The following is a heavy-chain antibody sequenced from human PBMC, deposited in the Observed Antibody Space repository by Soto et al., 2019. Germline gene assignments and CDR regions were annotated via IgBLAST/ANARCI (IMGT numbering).Heavy chain of an antibody. CDR2: INHSGST. V-gene: IGHV4-34*01. Sequence: SETLSLTCAVYGGSFSCYYWSWIRQPPGKGLEWIGEINHSGSTNYNPSLKSRVTISVDTSKNQFSLKLSSVTAADTAVYYCARGDDSSGWYDYYYYYGMDVWGQGTTVTVSS. CDR1: GGSFSCYY. D-gene: IGHD6-19*01. J-gene: IGHJ6*02. CDR3: ARGDDSSGWYDYYYYYGMDV.